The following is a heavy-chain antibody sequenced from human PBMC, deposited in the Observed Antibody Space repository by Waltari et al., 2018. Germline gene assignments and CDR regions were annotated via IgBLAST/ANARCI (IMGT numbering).Heavy chain of an antibody. V-gene: IGHV4-61*02. CDR3: ARHGSSSSFYSYYYFLDV. Sequence: QVQLQESGPGLVKPSQTLSLTCTVSGGSINSTRYYWSWIRQPAGKGLQWIGRVYTSGTTNSNPSLKSRLTISLDTSKNQFSLKRSSVTAADTAVYYCARHGSSSSFYSYYYFLDVWGKGTTVIVSS. CDR1: GGSINSTRYY. D-gene: IGHD6-13*01. J-gene: IGHJ6*03. CDR2: VYTSGTT.